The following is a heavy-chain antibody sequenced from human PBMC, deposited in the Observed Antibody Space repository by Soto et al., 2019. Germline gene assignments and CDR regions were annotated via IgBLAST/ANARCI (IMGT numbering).Heavy chain of an antibody. CDR3: ARVSGSYYYGMDV. CDR1: GGSISGSNW. CDR2: IYHSGST. D-gene: IGHD1-26*01. V-gene: IGHV4-4*02. Sequence: SETLSLTCAVSGGSISGSNWWSWVRQPPGKGLEWIGEIYHSGSTNYNPSLKSRVTISVDKSKNQFSLKLSSVTAADTAVYYCARVSGSYYYGMDVWGQATTVTGSS. J-gene: IGHJ6*02.